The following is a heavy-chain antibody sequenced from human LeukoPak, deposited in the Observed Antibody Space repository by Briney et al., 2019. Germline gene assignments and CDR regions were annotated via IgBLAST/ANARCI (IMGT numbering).Heavy chain of an antibody. CDR2: IRYDGSNK. V-gene: IGHV3-30*02. CDR1: GFTFSSYG. D-gene: IGHD6-13*01. Sequence: GGSLRLSCAASGFTFSSYGMHWVRQAPGKGLEWVAFIRYDGSNKYYADSVKGRFTISRDNSKNTLYLQMNSLRAEDTAVYYCAKLIEQQLPYFDYWGQGTLVTVSS. CDR3: AKLIEQQLPYFDY. J-gene: IGHJ4*02.